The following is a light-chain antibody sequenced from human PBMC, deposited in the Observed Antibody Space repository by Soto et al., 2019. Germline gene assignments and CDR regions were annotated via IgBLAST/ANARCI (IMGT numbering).Light chain of an antibody. Sequence: DIQLTQSPSFLSASVGDRVTISCRASQGISDYLAWYQQKPGKAPKLLIYGASTLQSGVPSRFRGSASGTAFTITISSLQPEDFAPYFCQQFNDYPLTFGGGTKLEIK. J-gene: IGKJ4*01. CDR3: QQFNDYPLT. V-gene: IGKV1-9*01. CDR2: GAS. CDR1: QGISDY.